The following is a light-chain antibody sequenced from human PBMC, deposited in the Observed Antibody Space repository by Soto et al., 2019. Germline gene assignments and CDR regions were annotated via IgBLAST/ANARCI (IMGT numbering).Light chain of an antibody. CDR3: QSYDSSLSGYV. J-gene: IGLJ1*01. Sequence: QSVLTQPPSVSGAPGQTGSVSCRWMSSNLGAPYDVNWFRQLPGTVPRLLIYGNNNRPSGVPDRFSGSKSGTSASLAITGLQAEDEADYYCQSYDSSLSGYVFGTGTKVTVL. V-gene: IGLV1-40*01. CDR1: SSNLGAPYD. CDR2: GNN.